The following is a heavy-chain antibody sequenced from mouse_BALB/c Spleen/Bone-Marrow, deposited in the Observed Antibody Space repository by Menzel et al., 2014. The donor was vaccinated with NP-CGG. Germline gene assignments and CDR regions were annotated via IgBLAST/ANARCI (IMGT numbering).Heavy chain of an antibody. Sequence: EVKLVESGGGLVQPCGSLKLSCAVTGFDFTRCWICWGRQAPGKGLEWIGEIIPDSSRKNYTPSLKDKIIISRDNAKNSQYLQMLKVRSEDTAHYDCERLSYYGLFAYWGQGTLVTVSA. CDR1: GFDFTRCW. CDR3: ERLSYYGLFAY. CDR2: IIPDSSRK. J-gene: IGHJ3*01. D-gene: IGHD1-1*01. V-gene: IGHV4-1*02.